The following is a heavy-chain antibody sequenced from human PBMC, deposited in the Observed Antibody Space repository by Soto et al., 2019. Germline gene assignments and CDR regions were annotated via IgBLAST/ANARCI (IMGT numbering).Heavy chain of an antibody. J-gene: IGHJ6*02. CDR2: ISPYNDNT. D-gene: IGHD3-22*01. CDR1: GYTFWNFG. V-gene: IGHV1-18*01. CDR3: ARLPSSGYHTHYYYGMDV. Sequence: QVYLEQSGAEVKKPGASVKVTCKASGYTFWNFGISWVRQAPGQGLEWMGWISPYNDNTNSAQKFQNRVTMTPDASTSTAYMELRSLWSDVTAVYYCARLPSSGYHTHYYYGMDVWGQGTTVTVSS.